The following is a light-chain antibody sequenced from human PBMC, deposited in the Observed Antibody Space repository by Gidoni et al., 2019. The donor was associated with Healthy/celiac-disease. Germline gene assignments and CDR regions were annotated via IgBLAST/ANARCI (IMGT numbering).Light chain of an antibody. CDR2: DAS. CDR1: QSVSSY. J-gene: IGKJ5*01. CDR3: QQRSNWPPVT. V-gene: IGKV3-11*01. Sequence: EIVLTQSPATLSLSPGERATLSCRASQSVSSYLAWYQQKPGQAPRLLIYDASNRATGIPARFSGSGSGTDFTLTISSLETEDFAVYYCQQRSNWPPVTFGQETRLAIK.